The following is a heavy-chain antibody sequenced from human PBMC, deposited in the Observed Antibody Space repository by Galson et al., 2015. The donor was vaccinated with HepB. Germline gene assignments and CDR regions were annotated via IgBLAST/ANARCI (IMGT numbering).Heavy chain of an antibody. CDR3: ARGRYSSSSRVQY. CDR2: IIPILGIA. J-gene: IGHJ4*02. D-gene: IGHD6-6*01. CDR1: GGTFSSYA. V-gene: IGHV1-69*04. Sequence: SVKVSCKASGGTFSSYAISWVRQAPGQGLEWMGRIIPILGIANYAQKFQGRVTITADKSTSTAYMELSSLRSEDTAVYYCARGRYSSSSRVQYWGQGTLVTVSS.